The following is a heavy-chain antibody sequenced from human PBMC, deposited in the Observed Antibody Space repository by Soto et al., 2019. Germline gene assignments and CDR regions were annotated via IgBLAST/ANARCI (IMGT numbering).Heavy chain of an antibody. CDR1: GYTFTSYY. V-gene: IGHV1-46*01. CDR2: INPSGGST. J-gene: IGHJ4*02. D-gene: IGHD6-19*01. CDR3: ARARKIAVAGLNFDY. Sequence: GASVKVSCKASGYTFTSYYMHWVRQAPGQGLEWMGIINPSGGSTSYAQKFQGRVTMTRDTSTSTVYMELSSLRSEDTAVYYCARARKIAVAGLNFDYWGQGXLVTVYS.